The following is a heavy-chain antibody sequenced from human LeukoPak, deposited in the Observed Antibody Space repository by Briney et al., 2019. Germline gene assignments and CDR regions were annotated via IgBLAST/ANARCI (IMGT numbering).Heavy chain of an antibody. Sequence: SETLSLTCTVSGGSISSGGYYWSWIRQHPGKGLEWIGYIYYSGSTYYNPSLKSRVTISVDTSKNQFSLKLSSVTAADTAVYYCARLGEATRWLQFSAPYYFDYWGQGTLVTVSS. CDR1: GGSISSGGYY. CDR3: ARLGEATRWLQFSAPYYFDY. J-gene: IGHJ4*02. V-gene: IGHV4-31*03. D-gene: IGHD5-12*01. CDR2: IYYSGST.